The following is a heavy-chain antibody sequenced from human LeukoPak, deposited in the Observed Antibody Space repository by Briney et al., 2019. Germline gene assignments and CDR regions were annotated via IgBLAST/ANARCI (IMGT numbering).Heavy chain of an antibody. CDR1: GFTFSSYS. CDR2: ISSSSSYI. Sequence: PGGSLRLSCAASGFTFSSYSMNWVRQAPGKGLEWVSSISSSSSYIYYADSVKGRFTISRENAKNSLYLQMNSLRAEDTAVYYCARDRVGAAGYWGQGTLVTVSS. CDR3: ARDRVGAAGY. V-gene: IGHV3-21*01. D-gene: IGHD3-10*01. J-gene: IGHJ4*02.